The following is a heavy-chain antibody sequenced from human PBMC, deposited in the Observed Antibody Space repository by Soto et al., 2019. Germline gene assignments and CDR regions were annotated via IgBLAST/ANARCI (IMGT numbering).Heavy chain of an antibody. CDR3: GKDSSIWYYFDY. CDR1: GFTFNNFA. CDR2: ITASGSFT. V-gene: IGHV3-23*01. D-gene: IGHD6-13*01. Sequence: EVQLLESGGALVQPGGSLRLACAASGFTFNNFAMSWVRQAPGKGLEWVSGITASGSFTYYAASVKGRFTISRDNRKKTLSLQIDRLRGQGTASYYCGKDSSIWYYFDYWGPGTLVTVSS. J-gene: IGHJ4*02.